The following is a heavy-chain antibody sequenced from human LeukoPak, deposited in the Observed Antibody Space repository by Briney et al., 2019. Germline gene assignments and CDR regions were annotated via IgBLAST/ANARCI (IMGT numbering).Heavy chain of an antibody. D-gene: IGHD6-19*01. Sequence: SETLSLTCTVSGGSIRSSSYYWGWIRQPPGKGLEWIGSIYYSGSTYYNPSLKSRVTISVDTSKNQFSLKLSSVTAADTAVYYCARIIVVAHNWYDPWGQGTLVTVSS. V-gene: IGHV4-39*01. CDR3: ARIIVVAHNWYDP. CDR2: IYYSGST. J-gene: IGHJ5*02. CDR1: GGSIRSSSYY.